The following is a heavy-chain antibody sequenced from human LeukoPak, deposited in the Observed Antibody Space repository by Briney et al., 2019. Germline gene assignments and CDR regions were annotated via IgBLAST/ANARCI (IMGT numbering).Heavy chain of an antibody. CDR2: ISSSSSEI. V-gene: IGHV3-21*01. CDR1: GFTFDFY. J-gene: IGHJ4*02. CDR3: ARDLTGGYNF. D-gene: IGHD3-9*01. Sequence: GGSLRLSCAASGFTFDFYMNWVRQAPGKGLEWVSSISSSSSEIHYADSVKGRFTFSRDNAKNSLYLQMNSLRAEDTAVYYCARDLTGGYNFWGQGTLVTVSP.